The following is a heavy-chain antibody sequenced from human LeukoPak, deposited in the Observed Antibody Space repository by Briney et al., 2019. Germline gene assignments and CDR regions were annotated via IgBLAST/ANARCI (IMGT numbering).Heavy chain of an antibody. CDR2: IHTSGTT. V-gene: IGHV4-4*07. D-gene: IGHD4-23*01. CDR1: GDSIKNYY. Sequence: SETLSLTCTVSGDSIKNYYWTWIRQPPGKGLEWIGRIHTSGTTNYNPSLKSRVIMSVDTSKNQFSLKLNSVTAADTAVYYCAASTVVNPGDVFDIWGRGTMVTVSS. J-gene: IGHJ3*02. CDR3: AASTVVNPGDVFDI.